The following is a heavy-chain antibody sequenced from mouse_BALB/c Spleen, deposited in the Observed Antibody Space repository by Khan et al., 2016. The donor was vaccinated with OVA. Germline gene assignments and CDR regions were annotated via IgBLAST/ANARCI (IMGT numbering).Heavy chain of an antibody. CDR3: ARTARIKY. CDR2: ISYSGST. V-gene: IGHV3-2*02. Sequence: VPLKESGPGLVKPSQSLSLTCTVTGYSITSGYGWNWIRQFPGNKLEWMGYISYSGSTNYNPSLKSRISITRDTSKNQFFLQLNSVTTEDTATYYYARTARIKYWGQGTTLTVSS. D-gene: IGHD1-2*01. CDR1: GYSITSGYG. J-gene: IGHJ2*01.